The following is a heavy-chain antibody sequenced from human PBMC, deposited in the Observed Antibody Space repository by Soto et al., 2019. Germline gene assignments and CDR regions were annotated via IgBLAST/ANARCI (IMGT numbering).Heavy chain of an antibody. CDR1: GYSFTTYY. J-gene: IGHJ4*02. D-gene: IGHD1-1*01. CDR3: SRNDKSGLDY. V-gene: IGHV1-46*01. CDR2: INPSGGST. Sequence: QVQLVQSGAEVKMPGASVKVSCKASGYSFTTYYMHWVRQAPGQGLEWMGIINPSGGSTSYAQKFQGRVTMTRDTSKSKVYMEMSSLSSEEKAVYYCSRNDKSGLDYWGQGPLVTVFS.